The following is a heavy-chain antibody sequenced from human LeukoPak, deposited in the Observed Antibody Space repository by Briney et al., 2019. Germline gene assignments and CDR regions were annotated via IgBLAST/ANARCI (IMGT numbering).Heavy chain of an antibody. Sequence: GGSVRLYCAASGFTVSSNYMSWVRQAPGKGLEWVSVIYSGVSTYYADSVKGRFTISRDNSKNTLYLQMNSLRAEDTAVYYCAREGQLWLGFDYWGQGTLVTVSS. CDR2: IYSGVST. J-gene: IGHJ4*02. CDR3: AREGQLWLGFDY. CDR1: GFTVSSNY. V-gene: IGHV3-53*01. D-gene: IGHD5-18*01.